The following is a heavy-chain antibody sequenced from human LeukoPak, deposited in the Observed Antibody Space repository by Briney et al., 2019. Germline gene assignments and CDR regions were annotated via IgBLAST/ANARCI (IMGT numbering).Heavy chain of an antibody. CDR1: GFTFDDYG. CDR3: ARADYNDAFDT. CDR2: INWNGGST. D-gene: IGHD3-16*01. V-gene: IGHV3-20*04. Sequence: GGSLRLSCAASGFTFDDYGMSWVRQAPGKGLEWVSGINWNGGSTGYADSVKGRFTISRDNAKNSLYLQMNSLRAEDTAVYYCARADYNDAFDTWGQGTMVTVSS. J-gene: IGHJ3*02.